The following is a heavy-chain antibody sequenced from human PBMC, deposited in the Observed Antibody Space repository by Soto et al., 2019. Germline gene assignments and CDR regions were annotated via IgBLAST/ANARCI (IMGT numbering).Heavy chain of an antibody. V-gene: IGHV3-30*03. J-gene: IGHJ4*02. CDR3: AMPPGVKDTPSAPLRY. CDR1: GFAFDHYG. D-gene: IGHD5-18*01. CDR2: ISYDGTRK. Sequence: QVQLVESGGGVVQPGRSLRLSCAASGFAFDHYGMHWVRQAPGKGLEWVTFISYDGTRKYYADSVKGRFTISRDNSENTISLHMKSLRMEDTAVDYCAMPPGVKDTPSAPLRYWGQGTLVTVST.